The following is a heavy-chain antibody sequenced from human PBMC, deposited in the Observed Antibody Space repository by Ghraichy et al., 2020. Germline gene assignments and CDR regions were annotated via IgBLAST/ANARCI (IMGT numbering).Heavy chain of an antibody. CDR3: ARQGFMSEDENYTYDLVPFDL. J-gene: IGHJ2*01. Sequence: SQTLSLTCTVSGGSISSNNYYWGWIRQPPGKGLEWIGSFYYSGSTYYNPSLKSRVTISVDTSKNQFSLKLSSVIAADTAVYYCARQGFMSEDENYTYDLVPFDLWGRGTLVTVSS. CDR1: GGSISSNNYY. V-gene: IGHV4-39*01. CDR2: FYYSGST. D-gene: IGHD3-3*01.